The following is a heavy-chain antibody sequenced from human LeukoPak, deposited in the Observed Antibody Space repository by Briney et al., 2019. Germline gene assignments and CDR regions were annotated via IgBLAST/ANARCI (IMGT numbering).Heavy chain of an antibody. J-gene: IGHJ5*02. CDR2: ISSSGSTI. D-gene: IGHD6-6*01. CDR1: GFTFSDYY. CDR3: ARGAARPYMRFDP. Sequence: PGGSLRLSCAASGFTFSDYYMSWTRQAPGKGLEWVSYISSSGSTIYYADSVKGRFTISRDNAKNSLYLQMNSLRAEDTAVYYCARGAARPYMRFDPWGQGTLVTVSS. V-gene: IGHV3-11*01.